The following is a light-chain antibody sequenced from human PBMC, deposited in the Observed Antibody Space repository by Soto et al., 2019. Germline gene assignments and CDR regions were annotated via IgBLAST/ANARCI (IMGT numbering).Light chain of an antibody. V-gene: IGKV3D-15*01. CDR3: LQDYSYPLT. Sequence: EIVIAHSPATLSVSPGERATVSCRPSHDIRSNLAWYQQRPGQAPRLLIYGASNRATGIPDRFSGSGSGTEFTLTISSLQSEDVATYYCLQDYSYPLTFGGGTKVDIK. CDR1: HDIRSN. J-gene: IGKJ4*01. CDR2: GAS.